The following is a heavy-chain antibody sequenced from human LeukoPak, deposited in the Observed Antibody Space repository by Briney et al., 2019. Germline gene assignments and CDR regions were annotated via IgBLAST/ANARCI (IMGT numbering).Heavy chain of an antibody. D-gene: IGHD2-15*01. J-gene: IGHJ5*02. V-gene: IGHV1-2*02. CDR3: ASSYCSGGSCYWFDP. CDR2: INPNSGGT. CDR1: GYTFTGYY. Sequence: GASVKVSCKASGYTFTGYYMHWVRQVPGQGLEWMGWINPNSGGTNYAQKFQGRVTMTRDTSISTAYMELSRLRSDDTAVYYCASSYCSGGSCYWFDPWGQGTLVTVSS.